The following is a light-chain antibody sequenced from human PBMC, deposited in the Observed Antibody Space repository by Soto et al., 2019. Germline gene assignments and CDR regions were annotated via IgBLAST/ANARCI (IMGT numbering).Light chain of an antibody. CDR3: SSFAGINNLL. CDR1: SSDVGAYDY. J-gene: IGLJ2*01. Sequence: QWALSQPRSACWSPGQSVTISCTGTSSDVGAYDYVSWYQQHPGKAPKLMIYEVSQRPSGVPDRFSGSKSGNTASLTISGLQAEDEGDYYCSSFAGINNLLFGGGTQLTXL. V-gene: IGLV2-8*01. CDR2: EVS.